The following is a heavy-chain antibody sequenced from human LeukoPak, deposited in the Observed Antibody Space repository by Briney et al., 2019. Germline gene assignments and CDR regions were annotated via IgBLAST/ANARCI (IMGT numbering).Heavy chain of an antibody. V-gene: IGHV3-48*03. CDR2: ISSSGSTI. Sequence: GGSLRLSCAASGFTFSSYEMNWVRQAAGKGLEWVSYISSSGSTIYYADSVKGRFTIWRDNAKNSPYLQMTSLRAEDTAVYYCAELGITMIGGVWGKGTTVTISS. CDR3: AELGITMIGGV. D-gene: IGHD3-10*02. J-gene: IGHJ6*04. CDR1: GFTFSSYE.